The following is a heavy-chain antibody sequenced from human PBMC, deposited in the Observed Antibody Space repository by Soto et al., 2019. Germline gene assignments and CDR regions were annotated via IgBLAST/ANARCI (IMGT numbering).Heavy chain of an antibody. V-gene: IGHV4-34*01. CDR2: INHIGSP. Sequence: SETRSLTCAVYGGSFSGYYWSWLRQPPGKGLEWIGEINHIGSPNYNPSLKSRVTISVDTSKNQFSLKMTSVTAADTAVYYCATANWSHHYFDPWGQGTLVTVSS. J-gene: IGHJ5*02. CDR3: ATANWSHHYFDP. CDR1: GGSFSGYY. D-gene: IGHD1-1*01.